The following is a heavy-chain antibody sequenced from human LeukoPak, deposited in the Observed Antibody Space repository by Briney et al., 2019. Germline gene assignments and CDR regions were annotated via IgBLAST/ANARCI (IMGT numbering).Heavy chain of an antibody. J-gene: IGHJ4*02. CDR2: IRPDGSDI. CDR1: GFTFSTYW. V-gene: IGHV3-7*03. CDR3: ARARSYCIEY. D-gene: IGHD3-10*01. Sequence: GGPLRLSCAASGFTFSTYWMSWVRQTPGKGVEWVANIRPDGSDIFYVGSVKGRFTISRDNARNSLYLQMNSMRAEDTAVYYCARARSYCIEYWGQGTLVTVSS.